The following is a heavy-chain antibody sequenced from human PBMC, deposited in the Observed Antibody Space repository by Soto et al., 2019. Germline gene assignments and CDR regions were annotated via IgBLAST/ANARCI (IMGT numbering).Heavy chain of an antibody. CDR3: ARLSWDRCSGGSCRYYYYYMDV. Sequence: SETLSLTCTVSGGSISSYYWSWIRQPPGKGLEWIGYIYYSGSTNYNPSLKSRVTISVDTSKNQCSLKLSSVTAADTAVYYCARLSWDRCSGGSCRYYYYYMDVWGKGTTVTVSS. CDR2: IYYSGST. J-gene: IGHJ6*03. V-gene: IGHV4-59*08. CDR1: GGSISSYY. D-gene: IGHD2-15*01.